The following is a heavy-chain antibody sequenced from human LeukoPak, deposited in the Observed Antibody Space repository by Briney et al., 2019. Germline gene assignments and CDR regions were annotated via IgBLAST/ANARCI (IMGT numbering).Heavy chain of an antibody. CDR2: IYSGGST. CDR3: ARDGGRMDDSSGYSDAFDI. D-gene: IGHD3-22*01. Sequence: GGSLRLSCAASGFTVSSNYMSWVRQAPGKGLEWVSVIYSGGSTYYADSVKGRFTISRDNSKNTLYLQMNSLRAEDTAVYYCARDGGRMDDSSGYSDAFDIWGQGTMVTVSS. CDR1: GFTVSSNY. J-gene: IGHJ3*02. V-gene: IGHV3-53*01.